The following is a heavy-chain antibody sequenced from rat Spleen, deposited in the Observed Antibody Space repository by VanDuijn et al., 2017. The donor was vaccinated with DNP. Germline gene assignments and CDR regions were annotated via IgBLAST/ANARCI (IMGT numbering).Heavy chain of an antibody. J-gene: IGHJ2*01. CDR1: GFTFNDYY. CDR3: TGERQYMFDY. D-gene: IGHD1-9*01. V-gene: IGHV5-20*01. Sequence: EVQLVESGGGLVQPGRSLKLSCAASGFTFNDYYMAWVRQAPKKGLEWVATISASGSRTYYPDSVKDRFTISRDNAKRSLYLQMNSLKSEDSATYYCTGERQYMFDYWGQGVMVTVSS. CDR2: ISASGSRT.